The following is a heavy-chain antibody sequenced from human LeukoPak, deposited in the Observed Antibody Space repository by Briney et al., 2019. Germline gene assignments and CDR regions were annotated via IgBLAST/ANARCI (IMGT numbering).Heavy chain of an antibody. CDR3: ARDLWGSCRYPFDY. V-gene: IGHV3-30*03. CDR1: GFTFSNNG. CDR2: LSNDATNK. D-gene: IGHD3-16*02. J-gene: IGHJ4*02. Sequence: PGGSLRLSCTASGFTFSNNGMHWVRQAPGKGLEWVAVLSNDATNKYYADSVKGRFTISRDNSKNTLYLQMNSQRPDDTAVYYCARDLWGSCRYPFDYWGQGTLVTVSS.